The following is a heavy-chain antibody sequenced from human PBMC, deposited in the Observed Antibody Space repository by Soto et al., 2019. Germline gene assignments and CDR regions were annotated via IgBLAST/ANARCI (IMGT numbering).Heavy chain of an antibody. CDR1: GGSVSSYY. CDR3: ARGMKEQYYDFWSGYLGMDV. J-gene: IGHJ6*02. D-gene: IGHD3-3*01. CDR2: IYYSGST. Sequence: PSETLSLTCTVPGGSVSSYYWSWIRQPPGKGLGWIGYIYYSGSTNYNPSLKSRVTISVDTSKNQFSLKLSSVTAADTAVYYCARGMKEQYYDFWSGYLGMDVWGQGTTVTVSS. V-gene: IGHV4-59*02.